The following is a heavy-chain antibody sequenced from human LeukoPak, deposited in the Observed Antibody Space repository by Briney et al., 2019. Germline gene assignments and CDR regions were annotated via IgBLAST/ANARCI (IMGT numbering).Heavy chain of an antibody. Sequence: GASVKVSCKASGYTLTELSMHWVRQAPGKGHEWVGGFDPEDGEAIYAQKFQGRVTMTEDTSTDTAYMELSSMRSEDTAVYYCATDGQYSGCLNWGQGTLVTVSS. J-gene: IGHJ4*02. CDR2: FDPEDGEA. CDR3: ATDGQYSGCLN. CDR1: GYTLTELS. V-gene: IGHV1-24*01. D-gene: IGHD5-12*01.